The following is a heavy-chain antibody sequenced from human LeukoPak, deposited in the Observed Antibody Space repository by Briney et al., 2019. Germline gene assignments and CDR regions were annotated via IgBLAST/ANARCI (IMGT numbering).Heavy chain of an antibody. V-gene: IGHV3-7*01. CDR1: EFTFSTYW. CDR3: AGRARLAFDI. Sequence: GGSLRLSCAASEFTFSTYWMNWVRQAPGKGLEWVANINQDGSGKYYVDSVKGRFSISRDNAKNSLYLQMNSLRADDTAVYYCAGRARLAFDIWGQGTMVTVSS. D-gene: IGHD6-6*01. CDR2: INQDGSGK. J-gene: IGHJ3*02.